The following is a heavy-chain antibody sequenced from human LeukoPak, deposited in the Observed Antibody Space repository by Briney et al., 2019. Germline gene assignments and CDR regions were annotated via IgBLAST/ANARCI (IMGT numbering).Heavy chain of an antibody. CDR1: GGSISSSNW. D-gene: IGHD3-22*01. J-gene: IGHJ3*02. CDR2: IYHSGTT. Sequence: PSETLSLTCAVSGGSISSSNWWSWVRQPPGKGLEWIGEIYHSGTTNYNPSLKSRVTISVDKSKNQFSLKLSSVTAADTAVYYCARDEDFSSGYSDAFDIWGQGTMVTVSS. CDR3: ARDEDFSSGYSDAFDI. V-gene: IGHV4-4*02.